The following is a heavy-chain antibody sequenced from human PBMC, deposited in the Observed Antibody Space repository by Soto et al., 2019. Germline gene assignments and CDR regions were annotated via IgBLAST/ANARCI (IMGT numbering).Heavy chain of an antibody. V-gene: IGHV3-30*18. CDR2: ISYDGSNK. CDR3: ANPGYDFWSGYYNY. CDR1: GFTFSSYG. D-gene: IGHD3-3*01. Sequence: GGSLRLSCAASGFTFSSYGMHWVRQAPGKGLEWVAVISYDGSNKYYADSVKGRFTISRDNSKNTLYLQMNSLRAEDTAVYYCANPGYDFWSGYYNYWGQGTLVTVSS. J-gene: IGHJ4*02.